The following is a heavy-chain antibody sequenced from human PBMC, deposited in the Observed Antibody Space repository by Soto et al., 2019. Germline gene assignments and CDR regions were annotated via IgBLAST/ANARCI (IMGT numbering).Heavy chain of an antibody. CDR1: GYTFTTYA. CDR2: INAGNGNT. CDR3: AREHDSLPLYAYDI. D-gene: IGHD3-3*01. J-gene: IGHJ3*02. V-gene: IGHV1-3*01. Sequence: ASVKVSCKTSGYTFTTYAIHWVRQAPGQRLEWMGWINAGNGNTKYSQKFQDRVTITRDTSASSAYMALRSLRSEDTAVYYCAREHDSLPLYAYDIWGQGTMVTVSS.